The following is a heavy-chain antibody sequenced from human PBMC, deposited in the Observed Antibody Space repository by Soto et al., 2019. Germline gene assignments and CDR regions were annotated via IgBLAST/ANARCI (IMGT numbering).Heavy chain of an antibody. D-gene: IGHD3-10*02. CDR3: ANFVRTFDV. CDR2: IYWDHDQ. CDR1: GFSLSTYGVG. V-gene: IGHV2-5*02. J-gene: IGHJ3*01. Sequence: QITLKESGPTLVKPTQTLTLTFTFSGFSLSTYGVGVGWIRQPPGKALEWLAIIYWDHDQYFSPSLKDRLTISNDASTNPVVLTMTSMDPVDTATYFCANFVRTFDVWGHGTVGSVSS.